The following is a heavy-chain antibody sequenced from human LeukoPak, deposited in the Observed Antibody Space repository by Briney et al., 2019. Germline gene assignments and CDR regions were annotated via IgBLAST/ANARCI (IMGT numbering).Heavy chain of an antibody. D-gene: IGHD3-10*01. CDR3: AKDPSGSYMYGYFDI. CDR1: GFTISNYA. Sequence: GGSLRLSCVATGFTISNYAMSWVRQVPGKGLEWVSVVSGSGGSTNYADSVKGRVTIPRDISTNTLYLQMNSLRGEDTAIYYCAKDPSGSYMYGYFDIWGQGTPVTVPS. V-gene: IGHV3-23*01. J-gene: IGHJ4*02. CDR2: VSGSGGST.